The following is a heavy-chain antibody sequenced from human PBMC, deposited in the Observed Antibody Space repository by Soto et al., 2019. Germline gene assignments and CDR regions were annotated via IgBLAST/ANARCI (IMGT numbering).Heavy chain of an antibody. J-gene: IGHJ4*02. CDR3: ARRGYSYGPHFDY. CDR2: IYYSGST. CDR1: GGSISSSSYY. Sequence: PXGTLSLTCTVSGGSISSSSYYGGWIRQPPGKGLEWIGSIYYSGSTYYNPSLKSRVTISVDTSKNQFSLKLSSVTAADTAVYYCARRGYSYGPHFDYWGQGTLVTVSS. V-gene: IGHV4-39*01. D-gene: IGHD5-18*01.